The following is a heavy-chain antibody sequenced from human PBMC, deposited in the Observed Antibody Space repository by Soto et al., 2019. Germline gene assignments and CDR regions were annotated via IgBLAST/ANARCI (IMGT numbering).Heavy chain of an antibody. Sequence: GGSLRLSCAASGFTFSDYAMTWVRQAPGKGLEWVSSIIGSGGSTNYADSVKGRFTISRDNSKNTLYLQMNSLRAEDTAIYYCAKDSSQRSSGWYCHNYWGQGALVTVSS. J-gene: IGHJ4*02. CDR1: GFTFSDYA. CDR2: IIGSGGST. V-gene: IGHV3-23*01. CDR3: AKDSSQRSSGWYCHNY. D-gene: IGHD6-19*01.